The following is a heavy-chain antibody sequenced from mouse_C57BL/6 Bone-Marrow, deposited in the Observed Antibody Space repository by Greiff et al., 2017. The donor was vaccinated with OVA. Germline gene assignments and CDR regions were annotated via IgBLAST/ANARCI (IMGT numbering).Heavy chain of an antibody. CDR3: ARSGDYYGSSYFAMDY. CDR1: GYAFSSYW. J-gene: IGHJ4*01. V-gene: IGHV1-80*01. CDR2: IYPGDGDT. Sequence: VKLQESGAELVKPGASVKISCKASGYAFSSYWMNWVKQRPGKGLEWIGQIYPGDGDTNYNGKFKGKATLTADKSSSTAYMQLSSLTSEDSAVYFCARSGDYYGSSYFAMDYWGQGTSVTVSS. D-gene: IGHD1-1*01.